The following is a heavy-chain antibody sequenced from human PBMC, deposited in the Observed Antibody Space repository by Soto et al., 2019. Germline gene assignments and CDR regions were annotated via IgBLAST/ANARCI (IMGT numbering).Heavy chain of an antibody. D-gene: IGHD3-22*01. J-gene: IGHJ4*02. Sequence: QVQLVQSGAEVKKPGASVKVSCKASGYTFTGYYMHWVRQAPGQGLEWMGWINPNSGGTNYAQKFQGRVTMTRDTSISTAYMGLSRLRSDDTAVYYCARGAYYYDSSGPWDYWGQGTLVTVSS. CDR2: INPNSGGT. V-gene: IGHV1-2*02. CDR3: ARGAYYYDSSGPWDY. CDR1: GYTFTGYY.